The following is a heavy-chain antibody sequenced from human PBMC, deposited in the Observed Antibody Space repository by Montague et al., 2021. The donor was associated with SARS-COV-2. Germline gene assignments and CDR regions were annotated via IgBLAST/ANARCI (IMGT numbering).Heavy chain of an antibody. J-gene: IGHJ5*02. Sequence: SETLSLTCTVSGGSISSSSYYWGWIRQPPGKGLEWIGSIYYSRSTYYNPSLQSPVTISASTSQIQFSLTLSSVTAADSAVYSCAGLGSPRITIFGVVTYNWLDPWGQGTLVTVSS. D-gene: IGHD3-3*01. CDR2: IYYSRST. CDR1: GGSISSSSYY. CDR3: AGLGSPRITIFGVVTYNWLDP. V-gene: IGHV4-39*01.